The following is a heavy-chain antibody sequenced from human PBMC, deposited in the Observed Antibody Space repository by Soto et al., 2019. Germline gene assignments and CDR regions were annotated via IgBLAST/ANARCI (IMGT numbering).Heavy chain of an antibody. D-gene: IGHD1-26*01. V-gene: IGHV1-69*08. CDR3: ARDPPYSGSYYGYYYYGMDV. CDR1: GGTFSSYT. Sequence: QVQLVQSGAEVKKPGSSVKVSCKASGGTFSSYTISWVRQAPGQGLEWMGRIIPILGIANYAQKFQGRVTITADKSTSTAYMELSSLRSEDTAVYYCARDPPYSGSYYGYYYYGMDVWGQGTTVTVSS. J-gene: IGHJ6*02. CDR2: IIPILGIA.